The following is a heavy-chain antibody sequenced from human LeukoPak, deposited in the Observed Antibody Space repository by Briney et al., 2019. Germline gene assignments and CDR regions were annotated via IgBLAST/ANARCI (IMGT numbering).Heavy chain of an antibody. Sequence: SETLSLTCTVSGDSIRSYYWSWIRQAPGKGLEWIGYIYFTGSTNYNPSLKSRVTIAADTSENQFSLKFSSVTAADTAVYYCARHYYDSSGYYYSSKNYFDSWGQGSLVTVSS. CDR3: ARHYYDSSGYYYSSKNYFDS. J-gene: IGHJ4*02. CDR1: GDSIRSYY. CDR2: IYFTGST. D-gene: IGHD3-22*01. V-gene: IGHV4-59*08.